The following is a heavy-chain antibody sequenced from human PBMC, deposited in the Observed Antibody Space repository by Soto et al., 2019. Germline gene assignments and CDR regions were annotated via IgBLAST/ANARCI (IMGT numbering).Heavy chain of an antibody. J-gene: IGHJ5*02. CDR1: GGNSRNTHW. D-gene: IGHD2-15*01. V-gene: IGHV4-4*02. CDR2: VYHTGIT. Sequence: LETHRHRYVVSGGNSRNTHWRTCIRQTPGKGLEWIGEVYHTGITSYNPSLKSRVTISVDKPNNQFSLKMTSMTAADTAVYYCATLPPRIVVVVTPIPAWGQGTLVTVSS. CDR3: ATLPPRIVVVVTPIPA.